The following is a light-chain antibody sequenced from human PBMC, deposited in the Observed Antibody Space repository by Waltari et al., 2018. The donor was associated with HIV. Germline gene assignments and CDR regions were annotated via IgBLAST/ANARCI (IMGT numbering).Light chain of an antibody. CDR1: QSLVYSDGNTY. CDR2: KVS. V-gene: IGKV2-30*01. CDR3: MQGTHWPSYT. J-gene: IGKJ2*01. Sequence: DVVMTQSPLSLPVTLGQPSSLPCRSSQSLVYSDGNTYLSWCQQRPGQSPRRLIYKVSNRDSGVPDRFSGSGSDTDFTLKISRVEAEDVGVYYCMQGTHWPSYTFGQGTKLEIK.